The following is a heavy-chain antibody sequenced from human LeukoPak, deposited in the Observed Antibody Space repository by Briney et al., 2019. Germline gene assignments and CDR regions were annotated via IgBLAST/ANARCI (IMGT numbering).Heavy chain of an antibody. CDR2: INPNSGGT. J-gene: IGHJ6*02. V-gene: IGHV1-2*06. CDR1: GYTFTGYY. Sequence: GASVKVSCKASGYTFTGYYMHWVRQAPGQGLEWMGRINPNSGGTNYAQKFQGRVTMTRDTSISTAYMELSRLRSDDTAVYYCARDLSYFYYYGMDVWGQGTTVTVSS. CDR3: ARDLSYFYYYGMDV. D-gene: IGHD2-21*01.